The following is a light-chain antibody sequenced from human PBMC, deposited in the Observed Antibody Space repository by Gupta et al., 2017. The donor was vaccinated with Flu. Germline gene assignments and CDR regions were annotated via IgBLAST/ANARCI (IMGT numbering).Light chain of an antibody. CDR1: SGSVSTNYY. Sequence: TVTLTCGLSSGSVSTNYYSSWYQQNPGQAPRMLIYSTNTRSSGVPDRFSGSILGNTAALTITGAQADDEADYYCETYTGSGSSVFGGGTKVTVL. CDR2: STN. V-gene: IGLV8-61*01. CDR3: ETYTGSGSSV. J-gene: IGLJ3*02.